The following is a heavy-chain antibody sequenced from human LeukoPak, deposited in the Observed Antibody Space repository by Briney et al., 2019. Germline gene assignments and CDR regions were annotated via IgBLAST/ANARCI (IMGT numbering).Heavy chain of an antibody. J-gene: IGHJ4*02. D-gene: IGHD2-15*01. CDR2: ISAYNGNT. V-gene: IGHV1-18*01. CDR1: GYTFTSYG. Sequence: ASVKVSCKASGYTFTSYGISWVRQAPGQGLEWMGWISAYNGNTNYAQKLQGRVTMTTDTSTSTAYMELRSLRSDDTAVYYCARDHERYCSGGSCYLGDWGQGTLVTVSS. CDR3: ARDHERYCSGGSCYLGD.